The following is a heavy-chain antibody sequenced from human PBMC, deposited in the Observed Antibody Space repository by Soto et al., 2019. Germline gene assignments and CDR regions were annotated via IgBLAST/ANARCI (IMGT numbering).Heavy chain of an antibody. CDR3: AHRRFVGSSWYLGFDP. V-gene: IGHV2-5*02. D-gene: IGHD6-13*01. J-gene: IGHJ5*02. CDR1: GFSLSTSGVG. CDR2: IYWDDDK. Sequence: QITLKESGPTLVKPTQTLTLTCTFSGFSLSTSGVGVGWIRQPPGKALEWLALIYWDDDKRYSPSLKSRLTITKDTSKNQVVLTMTNMDPVDTATYYCAHRRFVGSSWYLGFDPWGQGTLVTVSS.